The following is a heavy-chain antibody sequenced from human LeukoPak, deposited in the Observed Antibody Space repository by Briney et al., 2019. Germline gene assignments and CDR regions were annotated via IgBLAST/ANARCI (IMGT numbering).Heavy chain of an antibody. V-gene: IGHV1-2*02. D-gene: IGHD6-25*01. CDR1: GNTFAGHN. CDR3: AISIQAAAIPAFDY. J-gene: IGHJ4*02. Sequence: ASVKVSCKAPGNTFAGHNIHWMRQAPGQGLELMGWINPDRGGTDYARQFQGRVTMTSDTSTRAAYMELSSLVSEDPAVYFCAISIQAAAIPAFDYWGQGTLVTVSS. CDR2: INPDRGGT.